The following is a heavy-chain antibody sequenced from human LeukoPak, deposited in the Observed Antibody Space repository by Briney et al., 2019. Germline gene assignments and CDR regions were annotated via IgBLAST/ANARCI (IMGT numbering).Heavy chain of an antibody. CDR1: GGSFSGYH. J-gene: IGHJ4*02. V-gene: IGHV4-34*01. CDR3: ARTNGYSGYDPVDY. Sequence: SETLSLTCGVSGGSFSGYHWTWIRQSPGKGLEWIGDINPSGSTYYNPSLKSRLTISVDTSKNQFSLKLRSVTAADTAVYYCARTNGYSGYDPVDYWGQGTLVTVSS. D-gene: IGHD5-12*01. CDR2: INPSGST.